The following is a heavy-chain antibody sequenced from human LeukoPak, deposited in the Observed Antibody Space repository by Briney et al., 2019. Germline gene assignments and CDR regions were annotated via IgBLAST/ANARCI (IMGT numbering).Heavy chain of an antibody. Sequence: ASVKVSCKASGYTFTSFDINWVRQAIGLGLEWMGWMNPKTGDAGYAQRFQDRVTMTRNTSISTAYMELSRLRSDDTAVYYCARTYRDWFDPWGQGSLVTVSS. CDR2: MNPKTGDA. CDR1: GYTFTSFD. D-gene: IGHD4-11*01. J-gene: IGHJ5*02. CDR3: ARTYRDWFDP. V-gene: IGHV1-8*01.